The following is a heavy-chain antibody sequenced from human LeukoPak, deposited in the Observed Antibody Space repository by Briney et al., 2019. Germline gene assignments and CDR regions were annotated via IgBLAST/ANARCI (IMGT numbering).Heavy chain of an antibody. CDR3: AREFGDSSGYSYDY. CDR1: GFTFSNAW. V-gene: IGHV3-7*01. J-gene: IGHJ4*02. CDR2: IKQDGSEK. Sequence: GGSLRLSCAASGFTFSNAWMSWVRQAPGKGLEWVANIKQDGSEKYYVDSVKGRFTVSRDNAKNSLYLQMNSLRAEDTAVYYCAREFGDSSGYSYDYWGQGTLVTVSS. D-gene: IGHD3-22*01.